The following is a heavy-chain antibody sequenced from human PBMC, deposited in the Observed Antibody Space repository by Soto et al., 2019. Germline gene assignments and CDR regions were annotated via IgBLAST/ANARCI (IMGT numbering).Heavy chain of an antibody. CDR2: ITWNSGVI. D-gene: IGHD2-8*02. CDR1: GFSLDDYA. V-gene: IGHV3-9*01. J-gene: IGHJ3*01. CDR3: AKDFGHGYDTGGNYLVRGFDA. Sequence: GGSLRLSCAASGFSLDDYAVHWVRQIPGRGLEWVSGITWNSGVIGCADSVKGRFTWSRDNAKSSLSVRMNSMRAEDSAFYYCAKDFGHGYDTGGNYLVRGFDAWGQGTMVT.